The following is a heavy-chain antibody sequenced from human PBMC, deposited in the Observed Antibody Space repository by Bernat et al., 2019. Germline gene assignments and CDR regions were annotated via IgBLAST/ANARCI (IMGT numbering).Heavy chain of an antibody. CDR2: IYFSGST. V-gene: IGHV4-39*01. Sequence: QLQLQESGPRLVKPSETLSLTCRVSDDSISSSSYYWGWIRQSPGRGLEWIGSIYFSGSTDYNPSLKSRVTISVDTSNNHFSLHLSSVTAADTAVYYCARQLRLKDTTMVIRGYFFDFWGQGSLVTVSS. CDR1: DDSISSSSYY. J-gene: IGHJ4*02. CDR3: ARQLRLKDTTMVIRGYFFDF. D-gene: IGHD5-18*01.